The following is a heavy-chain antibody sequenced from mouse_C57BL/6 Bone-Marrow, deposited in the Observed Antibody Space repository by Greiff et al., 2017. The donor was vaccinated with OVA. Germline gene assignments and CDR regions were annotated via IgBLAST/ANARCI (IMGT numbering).Heavy chain of an antibody. CDR1: GYTFTSYW. Sequence: QVHVKQPGAELVRPGSSVKLSCKASGYTFTSYWMHWVKQRPIQGLEWIGNIDPSDSETHYNQKFKDKATLTVDKSSSTAYMQLSSLTSEDSAVYYWARRAQAPFDYWGQGTTLTVSS. CDR2: IDPSDSET. D-gene: IGHD3-2*02. J-gene: IGHJ2*01. CDR3: ARRAQAPFDY. V-gene: IGHV1-52*01.